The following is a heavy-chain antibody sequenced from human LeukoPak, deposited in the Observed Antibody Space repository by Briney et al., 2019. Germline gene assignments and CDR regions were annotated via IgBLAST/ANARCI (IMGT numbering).Heavy chain of an antibody. CDR1: GFTFSSYE. V-gene: IGHV3-74*01. J-gene: IGHJ3*02. CDR2: INSDGSTT. D-gene: IGHD3-22*01. CDR3: ARYYYDSSGSQGAFDM. Sequence: SGGSLRLSCAASGFTFSSYEMNWVRQAPGKGLVWVSRINSDGSTTTYADSVKGRFTISRDNAGNTLYLQMNSLRAEDTAVYYCARYYYDSSGSQGAFDMWGQGTMVTVSS.